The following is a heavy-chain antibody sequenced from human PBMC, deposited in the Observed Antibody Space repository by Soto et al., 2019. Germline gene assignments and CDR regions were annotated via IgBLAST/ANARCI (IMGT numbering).Heavy chain of an antibody. CDR3: AHLPIFNEGHDAFDI. V-gene: IGHV2-5*01. CDR2: IFWNDDK. J-gene: IGHJ3*02. D-gene: IGHD1-1*01. Sequence: QITLKESGPTLVKPTQTLTLTCTFSGFSFSPSAVGVGWIRHPPGKALEWLALIFWNDDKRYSPSLKSRLTITKDTSKNQVVLTMTNMDPVDTATYYWAHLPIFNEGHDAFDIWGQGTMVTVSS. CDR1: GFSFSPSAVG.